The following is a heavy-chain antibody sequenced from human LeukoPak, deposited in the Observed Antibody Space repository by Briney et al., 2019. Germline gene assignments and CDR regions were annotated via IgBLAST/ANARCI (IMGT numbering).Heavy chain of an antibody. CDR3: AREVAAAGTEYYFDY. D-gene: IGHD6-13*01. Sequence: ASVKVSCKASGSTFTGYYMHWVRQAPGQGLEWMGWINPNSGGTNYAQKFQGWVTMTRDTSISTAYMELSRLRSDDTAVYYCAREVAAAGTEYYFDYWGQGTLVTVSS. CDR2: INPNSGGT. J-gene: IGHJ4*02. CDR1: GSTFTGYY. V-gene: IGHV1-2*04.